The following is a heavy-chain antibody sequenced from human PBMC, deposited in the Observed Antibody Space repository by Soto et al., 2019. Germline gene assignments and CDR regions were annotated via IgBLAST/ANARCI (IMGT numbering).Heavy chain of an antibody. CDR1: GFTFSDYY. V-gene: IGHV3-11*01. CDR3: ARDWGYCSGGSCYTPGSFLDY. CDR2: ISSSGSTI. D-gene: IGHD2-15*01. Sequence: QVQLVESGGGLVKPGGSLRLSCAASGFTFSDYYMSWIRQAPRKGLEWVSYISSSGSTIYYADSVKGRFTISRDNAKNSLYLQMNSLRAEDTAVYYCARDWGYCSGGSCYTPGSFLDYWGQGTLVTVSS. J-gene: IGHJ4*02.